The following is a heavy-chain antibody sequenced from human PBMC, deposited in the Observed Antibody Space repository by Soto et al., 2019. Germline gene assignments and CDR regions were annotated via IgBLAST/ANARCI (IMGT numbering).Heavy chain of an antibody. J-gene: IGHJ6*02. D-gene: IGHD3-10*01. CDR1: GFTFSSYG. V-gene: IGHV3-30*18. CDR2: ISYDGSNK. CDR3: AKDLYYGSGSYYPSAFYYYYYYGMDV. Sequence: GGSLRLSCAASGFTFSSYGMHWVRQAPGKGLEWVAVISYDGSNKYYADSVKGRFTISRDNSKNTLYLQMNSLRAEDTAVYYCAKDLYYGSGSYYPSAFYYYYYYGMDVWGQGITVTVSS.